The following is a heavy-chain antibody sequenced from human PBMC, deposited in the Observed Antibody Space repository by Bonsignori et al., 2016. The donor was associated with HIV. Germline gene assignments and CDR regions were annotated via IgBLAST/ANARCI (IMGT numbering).Heavy chain of an antibody. Sequence: SQTLSLTCAVSGYSISSGYYWGWIRQPPGKGLEWIGSIYHSGSTYYNPSLKSRVTISVDTSKNQFSLKLSSVTAADTAVYYCARDSGTTVTRTGIDYWGQGTLVTVSS. CDR1: GYSISSGYY. CDR2: IYHSGST. J-gene: IGHJ4*02. CDR3: ARDSGTTVTRTGIDY. V-gene: IGHV4-38-2*02. D-gene: IGHD4-17*01.